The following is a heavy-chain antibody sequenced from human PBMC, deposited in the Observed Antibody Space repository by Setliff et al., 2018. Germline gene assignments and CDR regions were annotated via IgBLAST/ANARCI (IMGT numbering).Heavy chain of an antibody. CDR1: GESFSGRY. Sequence: SETLSLTCAVYGESFSGRYWSWIRQPPGKGLEWMGEINHSGSTNYNPSLKSRVTISVDTSKNQFSLKLSSVAAADTAVYYCARGFDVCGGGACYTDGPYYFDYWGLGTLVTVSS. CDR3: ARGFDVCGGGACYTDGPYYFDY. D-gene: IGHD2-21*02. J-gene: IGHJ4*02. CDR2: INHSGST. V-gene: IGHV4-34*01.